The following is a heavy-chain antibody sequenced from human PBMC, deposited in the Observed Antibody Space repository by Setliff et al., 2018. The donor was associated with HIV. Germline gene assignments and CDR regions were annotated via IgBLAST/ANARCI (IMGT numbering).Heavy chain of an antibody. Sequence: KTSETLSLTCTVSGGSISTYYWSWIRQSPGEGLEWIGYIFYTESTNYTPSIKSTNYNPSLKSRVTVSLDTSQNQFSLKLSSVTAADTAVYYCARDRYTWNYGKNYMDVWGKGTTVTVSS. V-gene: IGHV4-59*12. CDR2: IFYTESTNYTPSIKST. D-gene: IGHD1-7*01. CDR1: GGSISTYY. J-gene: IGHJ6*03. CDR3: ARDRYTWNYGKNYMDV.